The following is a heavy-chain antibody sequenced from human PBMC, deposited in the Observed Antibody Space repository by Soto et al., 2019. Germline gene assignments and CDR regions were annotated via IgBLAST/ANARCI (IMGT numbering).Heavy chain of an antibody. D-gene: IGHD4-17*01. CDR1: GGTFRRYS. J-gene: IGHJ5*02. Sequence: SVKVSCKASGGTFRRYSISWVRQAPGQGLEWMGGITPMFGTPNYAQKFQGRVTITADESTSTAYMELSSLRSEDTAVYYCARDLATVVTNWFDPWGQGTLVTVSS. V-gene: IGHV1-69*13. CDR2: ITPMFGTP. CDR3: ARDLATVVTNWFDP.